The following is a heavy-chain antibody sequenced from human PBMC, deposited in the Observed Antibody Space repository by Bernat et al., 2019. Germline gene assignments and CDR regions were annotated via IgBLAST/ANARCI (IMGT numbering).Heavy chain of an antibody. CDR3: AGQDGEGLYYFDF. D-gene: IGHD3-10*01. J-gene: IGHJ4*02. CDR1: VYDFAIYW. V-gene: IGHV5-51*01. CDR2: IYPGDSKT. Sequence: EVQLVQSGAEVKKPGESLKISCKGSVYDFAIYWVGWVRQMPGKGLEWMGIIYPGDSKTRYSPSFQGQVTISAAKSISTAYLQWRSLKASDTAIYYCAGQDGEGLYYFDFWGEGTLVTVSS.